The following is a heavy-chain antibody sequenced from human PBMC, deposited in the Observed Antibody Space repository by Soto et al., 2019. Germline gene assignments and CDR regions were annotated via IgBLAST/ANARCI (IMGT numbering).Heavy chain of an antibody. V-gene: IGHV3-21*06. D-gene: IGHD2-15*01. CDR1: GFTFSLYT. CDR2: ISSATSDI. CDR3: VTLCGGSCYFGVDV. J-gene: IGHJ6*02. Sequence: PWGSLGLSFASSGFTFSLYTMTWVRQAPGKGLEWVASISSATSDIYYADSVRGRFTISRDNARNSHYLQMNSLTGEDTASYYCVTLCGGSCYFGVDVWGQGTTVTVSS.